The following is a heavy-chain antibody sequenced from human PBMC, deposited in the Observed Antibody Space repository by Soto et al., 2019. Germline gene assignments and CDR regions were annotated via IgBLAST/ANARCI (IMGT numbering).Heavy chain of an antibody. D-gene: IGHD6-19*01. CDR1: GYTFSNYI. J-gene: IGHJ4*02. Sequence: QVQIVQSGAEVKKPGASVKISCKDSGYTFSNYITHWVRQAPGERLEWMGWINAANGNTKYSQKFQGRVTISRHTSATTIYMDLNSLRSEDTGVYYCAKEPAVAGMLALDFWGQGTLVTVSS. CDR3: AKEPAVAGMLALDF. V-gene: IGHV1-3*01. CDR2: INAANGNT.